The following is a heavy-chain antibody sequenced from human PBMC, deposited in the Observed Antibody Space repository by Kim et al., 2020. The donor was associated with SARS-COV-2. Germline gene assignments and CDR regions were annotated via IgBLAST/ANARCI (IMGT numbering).Heavy chain of an antibody. D-gene: IGHD3-22*01. J-gene: IGHJ4*02. Sequence: VKGRFTISRDNSKNTLYLQMNSLRAEDTAVYYCAKDVVYYYDSSGYPDYWGQGTLVTVSS. CDR3: AKDVVYYYDSSGYPDY. V-gene: IGHV3-30*02.